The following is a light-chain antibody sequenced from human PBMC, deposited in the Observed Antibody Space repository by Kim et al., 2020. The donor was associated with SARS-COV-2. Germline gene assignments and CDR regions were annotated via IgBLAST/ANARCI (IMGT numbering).Light chain of an antibody. CDR2: EVS. Sequence: GQSFTISCTGTSSDLGSYNYVSWYQQHPGKAPKLMIYEVSKRPSGVPDRFSGSKSGNTASLTVSGLQAEDEADYYCSSYAGDNNLLFGGGTQLTVL. V-gene: IGLV2-8*01. CDR1: SSDLGSYNY. J-gene: IGLJ2*01. CDR3: SSYAGDNNLL.